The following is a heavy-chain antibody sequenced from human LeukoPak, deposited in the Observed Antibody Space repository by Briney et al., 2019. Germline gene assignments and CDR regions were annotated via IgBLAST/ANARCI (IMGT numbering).Heavy chain of an antibody. CDR3: AREARRTTHYFDY. J-gene: IGHJ4*02. Sequence: GGSLRLSCAASGFTFSSYGMHWVRQAPGKGLEWVAVIWYDGSNKYYADSVKGRFTISRDNSKNTLYLQMNSLRAEDTAVYYCAREARRTTHYFDYWGQGALVTVSS. D-gene: IGHD1-7*01. V-gene: IGHV3-33*01. CDR2: IWYDGSNK. CDR1: GFTFSSYG.